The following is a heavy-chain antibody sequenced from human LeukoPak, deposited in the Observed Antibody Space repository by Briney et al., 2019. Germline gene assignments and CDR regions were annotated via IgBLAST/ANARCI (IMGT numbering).Heavy chain of an antibody. J-gene: IGHJ4*02. CDR3: SRREAHDYFDY. D-gene: IGHD3-16*01. CDR2: ISSSGNAI. V-gene: IGHV3-48*03. Sequence: GGSLRLSCAASGFTFRSYEMNWVRQAPGKGLEWVSYISSSGNAIYYADSVKGRFTISRDNAKNSLYLHMSGLRAEDTAVYYCSRREAHDYFDYWGQGTPVTVSS. CDR1: GFTFRSYE.